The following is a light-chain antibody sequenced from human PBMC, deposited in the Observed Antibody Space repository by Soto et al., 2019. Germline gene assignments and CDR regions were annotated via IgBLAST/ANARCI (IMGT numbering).Light chain of an antibody. CDR1: QRINTSY. V-gene: IGKV3-20*01. Sequence: EVVLTQSPGTLSLSPGERATLSCRASQRINTSYLAWYQQKPGQAPRLIVSGASIRATGIPDRFSGSGSGTDFTLTISRLEPEDFGVYYCQQYGPSRTFGQGTKVDI. CDR2: GAS. CDR3: QQYGPSRT. J-gene: IGKJ1*01.